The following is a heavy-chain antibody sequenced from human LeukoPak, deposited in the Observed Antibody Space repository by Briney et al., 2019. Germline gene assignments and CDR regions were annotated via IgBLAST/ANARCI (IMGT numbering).Heavy chain of an antibody. CDR2: VRRKTDGEST. Sequence: PGGSLRLSCAASGFTFYSAWMNWVRQVPGKGLEWVGRVRRKTDGESTDYAAAVKGRFTVSRDDSKDTVFLEMNSLKTEDTAVYYCAADVVEPPAQIDFWGQGTLVTVSS. CDR1: GFTFYSAW. CDR3: AADVVEPPAQIDF. D-gene: IGHD1-14*01. J-gene: IGHJ4*02. V-gene: IGHV3-15*01.